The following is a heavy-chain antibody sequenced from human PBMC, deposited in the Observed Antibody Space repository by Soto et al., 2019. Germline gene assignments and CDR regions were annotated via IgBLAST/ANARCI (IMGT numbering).Heavy chain of an antibody. Sequence: SETLSLTCAVYGGSFSGYYWSWIRQPPGKGLEWIGEINHSGSTNYNPSLKSRVTISVDTSKNQFSLKLSSVTAADTAVYYCARGGRVTMVRGEFNYWGQGTLVTVSS. D-gene: IGHD3-10*01. CDR1: GGSFSGYY. V-gene: IGHV4-34*01. J-gene: IGHJ4*02. CDR3: ARGGRVTMVRGEFNY. CDR2: INHSGST.